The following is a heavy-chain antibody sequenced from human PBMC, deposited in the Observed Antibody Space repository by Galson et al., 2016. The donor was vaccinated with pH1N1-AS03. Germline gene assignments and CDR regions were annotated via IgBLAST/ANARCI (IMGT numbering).Heavy chain of an antibody. J-gene: IGHJ4*02. D-gene: IGHD6-19*01. V-gene: IGHV3-23*01. CDR3: AKYTIDWYEDY. CDR1: GFTFHDYA. Sequence: SLRLSCAASGFTFHDYAMHWVRQAPGRGLERVSSISSTGSNTFYADSVMGRFTISRDNSKNTLYLQMNGLRAEDTAVFYCAKYTIDWYEDYWGQGTLVTVSS. CDR2: ISSTGSNT.